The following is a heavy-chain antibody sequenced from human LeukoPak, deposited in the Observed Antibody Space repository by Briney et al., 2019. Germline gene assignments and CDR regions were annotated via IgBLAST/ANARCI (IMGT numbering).Heavy chain of an antibody. V-gene: IGHV4-39*01. CDR3: ASRNDILTGYVFDF. CDR1: GGSVSSSIYY. D-gene: IGHD3-9*01. CDR2: IYYSGST. Sequence: SETLSLTCTVSGGSVSSSIYYWGWIRQPPGKGLEWIGSIYYSGSTSYNPSLKSRVTIYVDTSKHQFSLKLTSVTAADTAVYYCASRNDILTGYVFDFWGQGTLVTVSS. J-gene: IGHJ4*02.